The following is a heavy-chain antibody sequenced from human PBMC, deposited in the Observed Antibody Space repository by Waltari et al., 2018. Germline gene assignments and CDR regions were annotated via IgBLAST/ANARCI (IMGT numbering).Heavy chain of an antibody. CDR2: IYYSGST. J-gene: IGHJ6*02. CDR1: GGSISSYY. Sequence: QVQLQESGPGLVKPSETLSLTCTVSGGSISSYYWSWIRQPPGKGLEWIGDIYYSGSTNYNPSLKSRVTISVDTSKNQFSLKLSSVTAADTAVYYCARDYGSVYGMDVWGQGTTVTVSS. V-gene: IGHV4-59*01. D-gene: IGHD3-10*01. CDR3: ARDYGSVYGMDV.